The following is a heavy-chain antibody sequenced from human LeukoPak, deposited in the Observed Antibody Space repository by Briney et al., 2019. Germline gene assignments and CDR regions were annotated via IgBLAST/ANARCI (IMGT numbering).Heavy chain of an antibody. CDR2: MHPGESEI. J-gene: IGHJ5*02. Sequence: GESLKISCKASGYSFTNYWIAWVRQQHGKGLEWMGIMHPGESEINYSPSFEGQVTISADTSISTAYLEWYSLKASDSAIYYCAKTIASLGSGARYFDPWGQGTMITVSS. CDR3: AKTIASLGSGARYFDP. D-gene: IGHD5/OR15-5a*01. CDR1: GYSFTNYW. V-gene: IGHV5-51*01.